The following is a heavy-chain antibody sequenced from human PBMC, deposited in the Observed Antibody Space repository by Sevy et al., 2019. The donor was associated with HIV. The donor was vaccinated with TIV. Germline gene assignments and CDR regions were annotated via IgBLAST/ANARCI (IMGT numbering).Heavy chain of an antibody. J-gene: IGHJ4*02. V-gene: IGHV3-7*04. CDR1: GFNFSTYA. CDR2: IKQDESEK. D-gene: IGHD3-22*01. CDR3: ARGNSGSFDY. Sequence: GGSLRLSCSVSGFNFSTYAMHWVRQAPGKGLEWVANIKQDESEKYYVASVKGRFTISRDNAKNSVYLQMNSLRPEDTAIYYCARGNSGSFDYWGQGTLVTVSS.